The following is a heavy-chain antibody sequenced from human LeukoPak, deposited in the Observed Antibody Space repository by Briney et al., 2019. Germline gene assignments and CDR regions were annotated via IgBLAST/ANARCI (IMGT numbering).Heavy chain of an antibody. CDR3: ARGGPPDIVVVVAATQDSRTLDY. V-gene: IGHV4-34*01. Sequence: SETLSLTCAVYGGSFSGYYWSWIRQPPGKGLEWIGEINHSGSTNYNPSLKSRVTISVDTSKNQFSLKLSSVTAADTAVYYCARGGPPDIVVVVAATQDSRTLDYWGQGTLVSVSS. CDR2: INHSGST. D-gene: IGHD2-15*01. CDR1: GGSFSGYY. J-gene: IGHJ4*02.